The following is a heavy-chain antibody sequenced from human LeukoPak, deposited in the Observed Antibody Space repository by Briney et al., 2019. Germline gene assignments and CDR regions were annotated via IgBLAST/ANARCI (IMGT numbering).Heavy chain of an antibody. J-gene: IGHJ4*02. Sequence: RGSLRLSCAASGFTFSSYGMHWVRQAPGKGLEWVAVIWYDGSNKYYADSVKGRFTISRDNSKNTLYLQMNSLRAEDTAVYYCARLRSDWRSTIDYWGQGTLVTVSS. CDR3: ARLRSDWRSTIDY. V-gene: IGHV3-33*01. CDR2: IWYDGSNK. D-gene: IGHD6-19*01. CDR1: GFTFSSYG.